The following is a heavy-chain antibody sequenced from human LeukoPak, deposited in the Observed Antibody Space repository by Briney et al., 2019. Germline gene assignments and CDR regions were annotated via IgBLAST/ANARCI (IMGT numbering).Heavy chain of an antibody. CDR2: IIPIFGTA. CDR3: ARVHGRYSYGPPGPEAGYYYGMDV. Sequence: SVKVSCKASGGTFSSYAISWVRQAPGQGLEWMGGIIPIFGTANYAQKFQGRVTITADESTSTAYMELSSLRSEDTAVYYCARVHGRYSYGPPGPEAGYYYGMDVWGQGTTVTVSS. V-gene: IGHV1-69*13. D-gene: IGHD5-18*01. J-gene: IGHJ6*02. CDR1: GGTFSSYA.